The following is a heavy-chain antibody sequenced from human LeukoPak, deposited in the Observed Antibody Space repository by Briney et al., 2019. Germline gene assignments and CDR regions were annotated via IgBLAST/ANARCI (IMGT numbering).Heavy chain of an antibody. CDR1: GHTFTSYG. Sequence: ASVKVSCKASGHTFTSYGISWVRQAPGQGLEWMGWINTYNGNTNYAQKFQDRVTITADASSSTAYMELSSLRSEDTAVYYCASEGRPYYSTSGSHVYMAYSYIDVWGKGTTVIVSS. CDR2: INTYNGNT. CDR3: ASEGRPYYSTSGSHVYMAYSYIDV. V-gene: IGHV1-18*01. J-gene: IGHJ6*03. D-gene: IGHD3-16*01.